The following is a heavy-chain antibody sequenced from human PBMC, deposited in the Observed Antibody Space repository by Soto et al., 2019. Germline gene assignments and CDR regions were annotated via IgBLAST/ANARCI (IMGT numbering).Heavy chain of an antibody. CDR3: ARGGNPRIVVVAPDFDY. J-gene: IGHJ4*02. D-gene: IGHD2-15*01. V-gene: IGHV1-46*01. CDR2: INASGGST. CDR1: GYTFTNYY. Sequence: ASVKVSCKASGYTFTNYYMHWVRQAPGQGLEWMGIINASGGSTSYAQKFQGRVTMTRDTSTSTVYMELSSLRSEDTAVYYCARGGNPRIVVVAPDFDYWGQGTLVTVSS.